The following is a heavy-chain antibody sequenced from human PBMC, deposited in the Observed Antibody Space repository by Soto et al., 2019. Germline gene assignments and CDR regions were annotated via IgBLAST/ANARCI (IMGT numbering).Heavy chain of an antibody. CDR2: ISGGSDYI. V-gene: IGHV3-21*01. D-gene: IGHD2-15*01. J-gene: IGHJ4*02. Sequence: EVQMEESGGGLVKPGGSLRLSCVASGFTFGSHSMYWIRQAPGKGLEWVSSISGGSDYIFYADSVKGRFTISRDNAMNSLYLQMNSLRDEDTAVYYCGRAGIIVPGAASRPLDHWGQGTLVTVSS. CDR1: GFTFGSHS. CDR3: GRAGIIVPGAASRPLDH.